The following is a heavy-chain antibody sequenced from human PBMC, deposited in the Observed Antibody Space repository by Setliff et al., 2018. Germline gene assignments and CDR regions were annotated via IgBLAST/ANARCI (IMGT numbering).Heavy chain of an antibody. V-gene: IGHV4-31*03. CDR2: IYYSGSTS. CDR1: GGSISSGGYY. D-gene: IGHD6-19*01. CDR3: ARGRAGHSGH. Sequence: KPSETLSLTCTVSGGSISSGGYYWSWIRQHPGKGLGWIGYIYYSGSTSYYNPSLKSRVTISVDTSKNQFSLKLSSVTAADTAVYYCARGRAGHSGHWGQGTLVTVSS. J-gene: IGHJ4*02.